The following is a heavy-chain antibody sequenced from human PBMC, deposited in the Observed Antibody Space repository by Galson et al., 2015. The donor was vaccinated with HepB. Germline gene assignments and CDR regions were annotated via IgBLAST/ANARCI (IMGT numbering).Heavy chain of an antibody. CDR2: IIPIFGTA. V-gene: IGHV1-69*06. CDR3: ARGESGYYQFDY. Sequence: SVKVSCKASGGTFSSYAISWVRQAPGQGLEWMGGIIPIFGTANYAQKFQGRVTITADKSTSTAYMELSSLRSEDTAVYYCARGESGYYQFDYWGQGTLVTVSS. CDR1: GGTFSSYA. D-gene: IGHD3-3*01. J-gene: IGHJ4*02.